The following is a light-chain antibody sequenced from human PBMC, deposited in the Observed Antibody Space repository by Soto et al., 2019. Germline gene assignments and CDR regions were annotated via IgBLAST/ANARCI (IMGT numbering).Light chain of an antibody. J-gene: IGKJ2*01. CDR3: PQSGNGAYT. V-gene: IGKV3-20*01. CDR1: QRVPHNN. Sequence: EIVLTQSPGTLSLSPGERLTLSCRASQRVPHNNLAWFQQKSGQAPRLLIHAASTRAVGIPVRFSGGGSGTDFTLAISRLAPEDFSVYYCPQSGNGAYTFGQGTKLEMK. CDR2: AAS.